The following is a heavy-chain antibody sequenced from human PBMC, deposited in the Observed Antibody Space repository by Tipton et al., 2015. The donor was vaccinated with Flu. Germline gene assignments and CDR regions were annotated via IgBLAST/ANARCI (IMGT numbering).Heavy chain of an antibody. Sequence: TLSLTCSVSGGSISSYYWSWIRQSPGKGLEWIGYISYSGSTNYNPSLKSRVTISVDTSKNQFSLKLSSVTAADTAVYYCARDLRGYSGYTGGDAFDMWGQGIMVTVSS. J-gene: IGHJ3*02. CDR2: ISYSGST. V-gene: IGHV4-59*01. D-gene: IGHD5-12*01. CDR1: GGSISSYY. CDR3: ARDLRGYSGYTGGDAFDM.